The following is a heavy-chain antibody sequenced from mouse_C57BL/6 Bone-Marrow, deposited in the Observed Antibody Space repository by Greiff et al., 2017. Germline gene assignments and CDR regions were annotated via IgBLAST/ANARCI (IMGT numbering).Heavy chain of an antibody. CDR2: IRLKSDNYAT. CDR1: GFTFSNYW. V-gene: IGHV6-3*01. Sequence: EVKLVESGGGLVQPGGSMKLSCVASGFTFSNYWMNWVRQSPEKGLEWVAQIRLKSDNYATHYAESVKGRFTISRDDSKSSVYLQMNNLRAEDTGSYYCTGYEYWYFDVWGTGTTVTVSS. J-gene: IGHJ1*03. CDR3: TGYEYWYFDV. D-gene: IGHD2-12*01.